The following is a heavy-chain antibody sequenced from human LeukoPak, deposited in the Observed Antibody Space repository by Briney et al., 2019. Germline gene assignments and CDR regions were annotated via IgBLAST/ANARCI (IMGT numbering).Heavy chain of an antibody. CDR3: AKDDTSELVGATTVGAFDI. J-gene: IGHJ3*02. V-gene: IGHV3-23*01. D-gene: IGHD1-26*01. CDR1: GFTFSSYA. Sequence: GRSLRLSCAASGFTFSSYAMSWVRQAPGKGLEWVSAISGSGGSTYYADSVKGRFTISRDNSKNTLYLQVNSLRAEDTAVYYCAKDDTSELVGATTVGAFDIWGQGTMVTVSS. CDR2: ISGSGGST.